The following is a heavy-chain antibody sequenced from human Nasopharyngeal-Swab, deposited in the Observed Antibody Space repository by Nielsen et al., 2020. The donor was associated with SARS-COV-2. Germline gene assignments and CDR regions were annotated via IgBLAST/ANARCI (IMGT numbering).Heavy chain of an antibody. Sequence: GESLKISCAASGFTFSDYYMAWVRQAPGKGLEWLSYISASGRNTDSADSVKGRFTSSRDNANNLLFLQMNSLRGEDTAVYYCARDWSIAVAGYYYYYGMDVWGQGATVTVSS. J-gene: IGHJ6*02. CDR2: ISASGRNT. D-gene: IGHD6-19*01. CDR3: ARDWSIAVAGYYYYYGMDV. V-gene: IGHV3-11*01. CDR1: GFTFSDYY.